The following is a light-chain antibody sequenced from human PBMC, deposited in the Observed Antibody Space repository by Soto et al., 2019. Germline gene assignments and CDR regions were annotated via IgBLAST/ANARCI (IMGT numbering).Light chain of an antibody. J-gene: IGLJ1*01. CDR2: VVS. V-gene: IGLV2-11*01. CDR1: SVDVGAYDF. Sequence: SVLAQPRSVSGSPGQSVTISCTGTSVDVGAYDFVSWYQQHPGKAPKLLIYVVSGRPSGVPHRFSGSKSGNAASLTISGLQAEDEADYYCSSFTTSHTYVFGTGTKVTVL. CDR3: SSFTTSHTYV.